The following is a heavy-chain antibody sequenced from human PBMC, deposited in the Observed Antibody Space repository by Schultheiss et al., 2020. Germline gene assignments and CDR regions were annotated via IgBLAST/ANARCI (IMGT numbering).Heavy chain of an antibody. CDR3: ARQHTTAAPGVLEYFDY. D-gene: IGHD2-2*01. V-gene: IGHV1-46*01. CDR2: FNPSSGST. Sequence: ASVKVSCKASGYTLTRYYMHWVRQAPGQGLEWMGIFNPSSGSTNYAQKFQGRATMTRDTSTSTVYMELSSLRSDDTAVYYCARQHTTAAPGVLEYFDYWGQGTLVTVSS. J-gene: IGHJ4*02. CDR1: GYTLTRYY.